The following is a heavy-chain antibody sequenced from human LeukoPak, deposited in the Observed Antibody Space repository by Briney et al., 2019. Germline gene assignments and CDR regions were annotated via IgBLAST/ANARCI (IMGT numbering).Heavy chain of an antibody. V-gene: IGHV3-23*01. J-gene: IGHJ3*02. Sequence: PGGSLRLSCVASGFTFSSYAMSWVRQAPGKGLEWVSAISGSGGSTYYADSVKGRFTISRDNSKNTLYLQMNSLRAEDTAVYYCAKSFHYYDSSGYYYAFDIWGQGTMVTVSS. D-gene: IGHD3-22*01. CDR2: ISGSGGST. CDR1: GFTFSSYA. CDR3: AKSFHYYDSSGYYYAFDI.